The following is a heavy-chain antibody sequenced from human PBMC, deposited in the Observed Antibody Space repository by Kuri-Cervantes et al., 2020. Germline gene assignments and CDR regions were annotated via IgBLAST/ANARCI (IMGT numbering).Heavy chain of an antibody. V-gene: IGHV3-20*04. D-gene: IGHD2-2*01. CDR1: GLTFDDYG. J-gene: IGHJ6*02. Sequence: GESLKISCAASGLTFDDYGMSWVRQAPGKGLEWVSGINWNGGSTGYADSVKGRFTISRDNAKNSLYLQMNSLRAEDTAVYYCARDRVVPAATVYYYYGMDVWGQGTTVTVSS. CDR3: ARDRVVPAATVYYYYGMDV. CDR2: INWNGGST.